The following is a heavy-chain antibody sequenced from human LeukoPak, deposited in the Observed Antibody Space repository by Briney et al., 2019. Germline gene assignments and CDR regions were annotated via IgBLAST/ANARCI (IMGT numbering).Heavy chain of an antibody. CDR2: INPKSGGT. CDR1: GYTFTGYY. J-gene: IGHJ4*02. V-gene: IGHV1-2*02. CDR3: ARVPKDGYKYDY. D-gene: IGHD5-24*01. Sequence: ASVKVSCKASGYTFTGYYMHWMRQAPGQGPEWMGWINPKSGGTNYAQRFQGRVTLTRDTTISTGYMELTRLRSDDTAVYYCARVPKDGYKYDYWGQGTLVTVSS.